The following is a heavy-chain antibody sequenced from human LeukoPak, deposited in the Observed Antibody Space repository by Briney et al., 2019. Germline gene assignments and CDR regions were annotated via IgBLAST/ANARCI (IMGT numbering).Heavy chain of an antibody. CDR3: GRGGSSWLYFFEY. CDR1: GFTVSSNY. D-gene: IGHD6-13*01. J-gene: IGHJ4*02. Sequence: GGSLRLSCAASGFTVSSNYMSWVRQAPGKGLEWVSVIYGGGSTYYADSVKGRFTISRDNSKNTLYLQMNSLRAEDTALYYCGRGGSSWLYFFEYWGQGTPVTVSS. V-gene: IGHV3-53*01. CDR2: IYGGGST.